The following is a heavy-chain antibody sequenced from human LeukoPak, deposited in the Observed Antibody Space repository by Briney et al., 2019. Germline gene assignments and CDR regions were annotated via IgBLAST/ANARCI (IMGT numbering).Heavy chain of an antibody. V-gene: IGHV3-7*01. CDR1: GFTFSSYW. D-gene: IGHD3-3*01. Sequence: PGGSLRLSCAASGFTFSSYWMSWVRQAPGKGLEWVANIKQDGSEKYYVDSVKGRFTISRDNAKNSLYLQMNSLRAEDTAVYYCARDYYDFWSGYFGCWGQGTLVTVSS. J-gene: IGHJ4*02. CDR2: IKQDGSEK. CDR3: ARDYYDFWSGYFGC.